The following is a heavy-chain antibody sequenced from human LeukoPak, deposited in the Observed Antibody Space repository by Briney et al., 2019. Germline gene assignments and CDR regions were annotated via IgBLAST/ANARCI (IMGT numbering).Heavy chain of an antibody. D-gene: IGHD3-10*01. V-gene: IGHV4-59*08. J-gene: IGHJ4*02. Sequence: PSETLSLTCTVSGGSISSYYWSWIRQPPGKGLEWIGYIYYSGSTNYNPSLKSRVTMYADTSKSQFSLKLTSVTAADTAVYFCARRAITVAPYYFDYWGQGTLVTVSS. CDR1: GGSISSYY. CDR3: ARRAITVAPYYFDY. CDR2: IYYSGST.